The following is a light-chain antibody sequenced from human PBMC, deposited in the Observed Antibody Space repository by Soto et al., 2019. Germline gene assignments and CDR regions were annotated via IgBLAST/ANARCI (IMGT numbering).Light chain of an antibody. Sequence: DIQLTQSPSFLSASVGDRVTITCRASQDITNFLAWYQQKPGKAPELLIYGASTLHSGVPPRFSGSGSGTEFTLTISSLQPEDFATYHCQHLNSYPYTFGQGTKLDIK. CDR2: GAS. CDR3: QHLNSYPYT. CDR1: QDITNF. V-gene: IGKV1-9*01. J-gene: IGKJ2*01.